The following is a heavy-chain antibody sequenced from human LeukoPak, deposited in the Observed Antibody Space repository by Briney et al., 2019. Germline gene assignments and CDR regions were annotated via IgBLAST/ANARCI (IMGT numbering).Heavy chain of an antibody. CDR1: GFTFSSCA. Sequence: GGSLRLSCAASGFTFSSCAMSWVRQAPGKGLEWVSAISGSGDSAYYADFVKGRFTISRDNSKNMLYLQMTSLRAEDTALYYCAKDLAATSTTRFTYWDSWGQGTLVTVSS. J-gene: IGHJ4*02. V-gene: IGHV3-23*01. CDR2: ISGSGDSA. CDR3: AKDLAATSTTRFTYWDS. D-gene: IGHD2-15*01.